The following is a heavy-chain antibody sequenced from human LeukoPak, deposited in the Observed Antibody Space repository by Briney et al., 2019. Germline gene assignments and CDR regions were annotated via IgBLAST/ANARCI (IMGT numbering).Heavy chain of an antibody. Sequence: PSQTLSLTCTVSGGSISSGGYYWSWIRQPPGKGLEWIGYIYHSGSTYYNPSLKSRVTISVDRSKNQFSLKLSSVTAADTAVYYCATYPKYSSRLPLTYWGQGTLVTVSS. CDR1: GGSISSGGYY. CDR3: ATYPKYSSRLPLTY. V-gene: IGHV4-30-2*01. D-gene: IGHD6-13*01. CDR2: IYHSGST. J-gene: IGHJ4*02.